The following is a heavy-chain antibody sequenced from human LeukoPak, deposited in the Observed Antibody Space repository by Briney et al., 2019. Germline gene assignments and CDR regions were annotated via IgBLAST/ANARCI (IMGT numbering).Heavy chain of an antibody. CDR1: GFTFSSYS. CDR2: ISSSSSYI. CDR3: SREQKHYYYYYYMDV. J-gene: IGHJ6*03. Sequence: GGPLRLSCAASGFTFSSYSMNGVRQAPGKGLEWVSSISSSSSYIYYSDSVKGRFTISRDNGQNSLYPQMDNLRAEGTAVDYFSREQKHYYYYYYMDVWGKGTTVTVSS. V-gene: IGHV3-21*03.